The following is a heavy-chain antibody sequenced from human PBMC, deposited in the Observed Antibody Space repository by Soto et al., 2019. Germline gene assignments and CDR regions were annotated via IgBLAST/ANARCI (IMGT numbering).Heavy chain of an antibody. CDR3: VQGASTAHQPLDS. CDR2: ISGDGNDK. J-gene: IGHJ4*02. CDR1: GFIFRNFC. D-gene: IGHD1-26*01. V-gene: IGHV3-30*03. Sequence: PGGSPKLSCAASGFIFRNFCMDRGRRAPGKGLEWVAAISGDGNDKYYADSMKGRFTISRDNFNNTLYLQLNSLRPEDTAVYHCVQGASTAHQPLDSWGQGVLVTVS.